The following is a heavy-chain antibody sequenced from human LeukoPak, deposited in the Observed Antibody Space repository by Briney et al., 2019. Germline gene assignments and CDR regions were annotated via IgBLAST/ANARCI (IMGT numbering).Heavy chain of an antibody. D-gene: IGHD4-17*01. J-gene: IGHJ4*02. V-gene: IGHV4-30-4*01. CDR3: ARAYGDYGPRGFDY. CDR2: IHYSGST. CDR1: RGSINTGNYY. Sequence: SETLSLTCTVSRGSINTGNYYWSWIRQPPGKGLEWLGFIHYSGSTDYNPSLKSRVSISIDTSKNRFSLQLSSVTAADTAVYYCARAYGDYGPRGFDYWGQGTLVTVSS.